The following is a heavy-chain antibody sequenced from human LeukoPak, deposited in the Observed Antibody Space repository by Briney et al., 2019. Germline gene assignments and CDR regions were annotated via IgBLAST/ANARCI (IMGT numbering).Heavy chain of an antibody. V-gene: IGHV3-11*01. J-gene: IGHJ5*02. CDR2: INIGGTNA. Sequence: GALRLSCAASGFTFNDYYMSWIRQAPGKGLEWLSYINIGGTNAHYADSVKGRFTISRDNAKKSLYLEMNNLRAEDTAVYYCATDGAGFDTWGQGVLVTVSS. CDR1: GFTFNDYY. CDR3: ATDGAGFDT.